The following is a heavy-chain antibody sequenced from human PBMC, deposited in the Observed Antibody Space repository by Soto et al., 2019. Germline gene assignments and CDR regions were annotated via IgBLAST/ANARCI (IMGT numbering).Heavy chain of an antibody. CDR2: ISGSGNRT. CDR3: AKEVTSGSYSHYYYGLDV. CDR1: GFTLSSYA. J-gene: IGHJ6*02. D-gene: IGHD1-26*01. Sequence: GESLKISCAASGFTLSSYAMSWVRQAPGKGLEWVSAISGSGNRTFHADSVEGRFTISRDNAKNALYLQMNSLRVEDTAVYYCAKEVTSGSYSHYYYGLDVWGQGTMVTVSS. V-gene: IGHV3-23*01.